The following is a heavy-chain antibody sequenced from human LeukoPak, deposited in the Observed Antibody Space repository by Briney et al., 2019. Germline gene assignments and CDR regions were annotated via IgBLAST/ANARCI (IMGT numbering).Heavy chain of an antibody. CDR3: ARWDCSSGTCYYLDY. CDR2: IYYTGKT. Sequence: PETLSLTCSVSGGSINNYYWGWIRRPPGRGLEYIGHIYYTGKTDYNPSFKSRVTMSVDTSKNQLSLKLHFLTAADTAVYYCARWDCSSGTCYYLDYWGQGTLVSVSS. D-gene: IGHD2-15*01. CDR1: GGSINNYY. V-gene: IGHV4-59*01. J-gene: IGHJ4*02.